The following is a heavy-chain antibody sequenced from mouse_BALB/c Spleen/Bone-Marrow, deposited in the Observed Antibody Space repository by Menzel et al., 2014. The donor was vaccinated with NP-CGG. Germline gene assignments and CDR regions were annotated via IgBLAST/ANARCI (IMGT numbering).Heavy chain of an antibody. CDR1: GFSLTGYG. CDR3: ARDSFLITRALDY. CDR2: IWGDGST. Sequence: QVQLQQSGPGLVAPSQSLSITCIVSGFSLTGYGVSWVRQPPGKGLEWLGMIWGDGSTDYNLALKSRLSISKDNSKSQVFLKMNSLQTDDTARYYCARDSFLITRALDYWGQGTSVTVSS. V-gene: IGHV2-6-7*01. D-gene: IGHD2-4*01. J-gene: IGHJ4*01.